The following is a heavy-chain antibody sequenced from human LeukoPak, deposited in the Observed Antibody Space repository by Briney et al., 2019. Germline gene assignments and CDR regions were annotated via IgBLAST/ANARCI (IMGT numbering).Heavy chain of an antibody. CDR2: INHSGST. CDR3: ARGRNTYYYDSSGYLDY. Sequence: SETLSLTCAVYGGSFSGYYWSWIRQPPGKGLEWIGEINHSGSTNYNPSLKSRVTISVDTSKNQFSLKLSSVTAADTAVYYCARGRNTYYYDSSGYLDYRGQGTLVTVSS. D-gene: IGHD3-22*01. V-gene: IGHV4-34*01. J-gene: IGHJ4*02. CDR1: GGSFSGYY.